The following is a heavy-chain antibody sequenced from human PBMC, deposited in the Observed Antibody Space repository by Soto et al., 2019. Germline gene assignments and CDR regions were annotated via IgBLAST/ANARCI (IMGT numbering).Heavy chain of an antibody. CDR3: NADPSPSVGYCMDV. V-gene: IGHV3-15*01. CDR2: IKSKTDGGTT. CDR1: GFTFSNAW. J-gene: IGHJ6*02. Sequence: SLRLSCAASGFTFSNAWMSWVRQAPGKGLEWVGRIKSKTDGGTTDYAAPVKGRFTISRDDSKNTLYLQMNSLKTEDTPVYSCNADPSPSVGYCMDVWGQGTTVTVSS. D-gene: IGHD1-26*01.